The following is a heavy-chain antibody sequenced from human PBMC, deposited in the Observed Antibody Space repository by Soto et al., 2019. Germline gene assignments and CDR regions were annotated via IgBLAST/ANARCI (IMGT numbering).Heavy chain of an antibody. CDR2: IWHDGSNI. Sequence: QVQLVESGGGVVQPGRSLRLSCEASGFNFNKYGMHWVRQAPGKGLVWVAVIWHDGSNIDYGDSVRGRFTISRDNSKNTLYLQMNTLRADDTAVYYCARERAISGPEYFQYWGPGTLVIVSS. D-gene: IGHD2-15*01. CDR3: ARERAISGPEYFQY. V-gene: IGHV3-33*01. J-gene: IGHJ1*01. CDR1: GFNFNKYG.